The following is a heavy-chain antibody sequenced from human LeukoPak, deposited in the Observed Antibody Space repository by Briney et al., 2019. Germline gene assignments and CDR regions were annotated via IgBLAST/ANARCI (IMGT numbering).Heavy chain of an antibody. CDR2: INHSGST. CDR3: ARVTVLRYFDWSTYYYGMDV. J-gene: IGHJ6*04. CDR1: GGSFSGYY. Sequence: SETLSLTCSVYGGSFSGYYWSWSRQPPGKGLEWIGEINHSGSTNYNPSLKSRVTISVDTSKNQFSLKLSSVTAADTAVYYCARVTVLRYFDWSTYYYGMDVWGKGTTVTVSS. D-gene: IGHD3-9*01. V-gene: IGHV4-34*01.